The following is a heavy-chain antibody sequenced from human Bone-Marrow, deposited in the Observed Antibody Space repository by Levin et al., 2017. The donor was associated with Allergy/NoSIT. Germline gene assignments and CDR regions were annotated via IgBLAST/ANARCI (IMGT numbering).Heavy chain of an antibody. CDR3: ARSTEAAGVGNFQH. CDR2: IEPNGKEK. Sequence: QAGGSLRLSCAASGFTFSTSWMNWVRQAPGKGLEWVTNIEPNGKEKNYVDSVKGRFTVSRDNAKNSLYLQMNSLRAEDTAVYYCARSTEAAGVGNFQHWGQGTLVTVSS. J-gene: IGHJ1*01. V-gene: IGHV3-7*01. CDR1: GFTFSTSW. D-gene: IGHD6-13*01.